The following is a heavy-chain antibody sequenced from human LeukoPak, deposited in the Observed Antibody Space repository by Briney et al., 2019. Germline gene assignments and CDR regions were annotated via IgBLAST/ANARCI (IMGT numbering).Heavy chain of an antibody. CDR1: GYSFTSYW. CDR3: ARRVTRFVEMATICCFDY. CDR2: IYPGDSDT. J-gene: IGHJ4*02. V-gene: IGHV5-51*03. Sequence: GESLKISCKGSGYSFTSYWIGWVRQMPGKGLEWMGIIYPGDSDTRYSPSFQGQVTISADKSISTAYLQWSSLKASDTAMYYCARRVTRFVEMATICCFDYWGQGTLVTVSS. D-gene: IGHD5-24*01.